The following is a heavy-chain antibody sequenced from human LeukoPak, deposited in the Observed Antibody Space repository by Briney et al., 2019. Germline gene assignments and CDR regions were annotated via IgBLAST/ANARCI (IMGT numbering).Heavy chain of an antibody. J-gene: IGHJ5*02. CDR1: GFTFSSYW. Sequence: HTGGSLRLSCAASGFTFSSYWTHWVRQAPGKGLVWVSRINSDGSSTSYADSVKGRFTISRDNAKNTLYLQMNSLRAEDTAVYYCARVFGDDYGDDWFDPWGQGTLVTVSS. CDR2: INSDGSST. CDR3: ARVFGDDYGDDWFDP. D-gene: IGHD4-17*01. V-gene: IGHV3-74*01.